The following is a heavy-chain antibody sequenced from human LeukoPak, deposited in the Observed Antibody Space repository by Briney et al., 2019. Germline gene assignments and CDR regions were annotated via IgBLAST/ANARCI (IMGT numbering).Heavy chain of an antibody. V-gene: IGHV4-38-2*01. Sequence: PSETLSLTCAVSGYSISSGYYWVWIRQPPGKGLEWIGSIYHSGSTYYNPSLKSRVTISVDTSKNQCYLKLSSVTAADTAVYYCARLGRCSSTSCFDPWGQGTLVTVSS. CDR2: IYHSGST. CDR3: ARLGRCSSTSCFDP. J-gene: IGHJ5*02. CDR1: GYSISSGYY. D-gene: IGHD2-2*01.